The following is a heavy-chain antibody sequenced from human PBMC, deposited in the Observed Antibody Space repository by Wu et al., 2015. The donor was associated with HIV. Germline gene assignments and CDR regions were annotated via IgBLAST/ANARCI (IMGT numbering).Heavy chain of an antibody. CDR1: GYTFTGYY. D-gene: IGHD3-16*01. CDR3: ARDRRALGGLGEFNPVMSFDI. Sequence: QVQLVQSGAEVKKPGASVKVSCKASGYTFTGYYMHWVRQAPGQGLEWMGWINPNSGGTNYAQKFQGRVTMTRDTSISTAYMELSRLRSDDTAVYYCARDRRALGGLGEFNPVMSFDIWGQGTMVTVSS. J-gene: IGHJ3*02. CDR2: INPNSGGT. V-gene: IGHV1-2*02.